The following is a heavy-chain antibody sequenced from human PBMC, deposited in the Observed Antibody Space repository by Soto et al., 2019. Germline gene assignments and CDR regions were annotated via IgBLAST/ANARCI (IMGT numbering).Heavy chain of an antibody. CDR2: TSYDGSDQ. V-gene: IGHV3-30*04. CDR3: ARDRCSGENSYFDFYYGLDV. Sequence: PGGSLRLSCTASGFIFDNYAMHWVRQAPGKGLEWVAVTSYDGSDQYYADSVNGRLTISRDNSKNTLFLEMHTLSAEDTGVYYCARDRCSGENSYFDFYYGLDVWGRGTSVTVSS. D-gene: IGHD2-15*01. J-gene: IGHJ6*02. CDR1: GFIFDNYA.